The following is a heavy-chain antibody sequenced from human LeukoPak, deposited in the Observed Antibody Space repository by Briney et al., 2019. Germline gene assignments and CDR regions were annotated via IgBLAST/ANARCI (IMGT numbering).Heavy chain of an antibody. V-gene: IGHV4-34*01. CDR3: ARGVTTGGPPVHDF. J-gene: IGHJ4*02. CDR1: GGSFSGYY. CDR2: INHSGST. D-gene: IGHD4-11*01. Sequence: TSETLSLTCAVYGGSFSGYYWSWIRQPPGKGLEWIGEINHSGSTNYNPSLKSRVTISVDTSKNQFSLKPSSVTAADTAVYYCARGVTTGGPPVHDFWGQGTLVTVSS.